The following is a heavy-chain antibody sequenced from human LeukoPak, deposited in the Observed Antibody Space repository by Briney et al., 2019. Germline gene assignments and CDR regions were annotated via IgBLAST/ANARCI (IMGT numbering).Heavy chain of an antibody. Sequence: GGSLRLSCAASGFTFSNAWMSWVRQAPGKGLEWVGRIKSKTDGGTTDYAAPVKGRFTISRDNSKNTLYLQMNSLRAEDTAVYYCARRAGAYSHPYDYWGQGTLVTVSS. V-gene: IGHV3-15*01. CDR1: GFTFSNAW. CDR2: IKSKTDGGTT. CDR3: ARRAGAYSHPYDY. J-gene: IGHJ4*02. D-gene: IGHD4/OR15-4a*01.